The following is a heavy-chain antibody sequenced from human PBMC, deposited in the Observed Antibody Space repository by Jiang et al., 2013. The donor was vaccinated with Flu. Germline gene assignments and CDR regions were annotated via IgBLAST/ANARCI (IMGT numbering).Heavy chain of an antibody. J-gene: IGHJ3*02. CDR2: INSDGSST. D-gene: IGHD7-27*01. V-gene: IGHV3-74*01. CDR3: ARGIQSWGSGAFDI. Sequence: VWVSRINSDGSSTSYADSVKGRLTISRDNAKNTLYLQMNSLRAEDTAVYYCARGIQSWGSGAFDIWGQGTMVTVSS.